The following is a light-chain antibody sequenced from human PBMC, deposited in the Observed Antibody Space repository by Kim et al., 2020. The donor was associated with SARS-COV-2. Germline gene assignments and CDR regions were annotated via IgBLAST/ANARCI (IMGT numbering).Light chain of an antibody. CDR3: QQYHNYPFT. V-gene: IGKV1-16*02. Sequence: ASIVDTVTITCRASQVINTYLAWLQQKPGKAPKSLIYGASSLDSGVPSKFSGSGSGTDFTLTISSLQPEDFATYYCQQYHNYPFTFGQGTRLEIK. J-gene: IGKJ5*01. CDR1: QVINTY. CDR2: GAS.